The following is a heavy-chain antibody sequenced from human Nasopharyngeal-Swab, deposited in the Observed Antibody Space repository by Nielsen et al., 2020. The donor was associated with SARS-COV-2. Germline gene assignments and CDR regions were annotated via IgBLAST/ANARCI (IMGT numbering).Heavy chain of an antibody. CDR1: GFSFSIYA. J-gene: IGHJ4*02. V-gene: IGHV3-23*01. Sequence: GGSLRLSCAASGFSFSIYAMRWVRKAPGKGLEWVSSVSGTGGTKKYADSVKGRFTIPRDNSKKKVYLEMHSLRAEDRAVYYCAKDRYCSGGACYFNGFDSWGQGTLVTVSS. CDR2: VSGTGGTK. D-gene: IGHD2-15*01. CDR3: AKDRYCSGGACYFNGFDS.